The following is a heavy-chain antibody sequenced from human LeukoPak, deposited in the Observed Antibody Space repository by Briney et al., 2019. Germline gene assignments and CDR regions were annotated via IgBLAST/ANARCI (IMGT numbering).Heavy chain of an antibody. V-gene: IGHV4-34*01. CDR3: ARGAQTYYDKAPVDY. CDR1: GGSFSGYY. D-gene: IGHD3-22*01. Sequence: SETLSLTCAVYGGSFSGYYWSWIRQPPGKGLEWIGEINHSGSTNYNPSLKSRVTISVDTSKSQCSLKLNSMTAADTAVYYCARGAQTYYDKAPVDYWGQGTLVTVSS. J-gene: IGHJ4*02. CDR2: INHSGST.